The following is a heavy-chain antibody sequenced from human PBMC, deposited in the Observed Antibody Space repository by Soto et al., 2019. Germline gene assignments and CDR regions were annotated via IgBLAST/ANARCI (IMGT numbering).Heavy chain of an antibody. D-gene: IGHD3-16*01. CDR1: GGSINSGGYY. J-gene: IGHJ4*02. CDR2: LYYSGST. Sequence: QVQLQESGPGLVKPSETLSLTCTVSGGSINSGGYYWNWIRQHPEKGLEWIGYLYYSGSTYYNPSLQRRVTISVDTSKNQFSLKLTSVTAADTAVYFCARGGSYGLPGEYWGQGTLVTVSS. V-gene: IGHV4-31*03. CDR3: ARGGSYGLPGEY.